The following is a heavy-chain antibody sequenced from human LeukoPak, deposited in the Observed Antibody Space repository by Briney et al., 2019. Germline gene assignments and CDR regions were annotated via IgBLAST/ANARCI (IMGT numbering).Heavy chain of an antibody. V-gene: IGHV6-1*01. J-gene: IGHJ3*02. D-gene: IGHD1-26*01. Sequence: YRSKWYNDYAVSVKSRITINPDTSKNQFSLQLNSVTPEDTAVYYCAREHVGATDGDAFDIWGQGTMVTVSS. CDR2: YRSKWYN. CDR3: AREHVGATDGDAFDI.